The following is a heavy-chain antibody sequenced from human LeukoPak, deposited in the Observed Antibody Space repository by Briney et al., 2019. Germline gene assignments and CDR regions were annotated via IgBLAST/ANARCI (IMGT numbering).Heavy chain of an antibody. J-gene: IGHJ4*02. CDR2: ISSSGSTI. D-gene: IGHD6-19*01. CDR1: GFTFSSYE. Sequence: PGGSLRLSCAASGFTFSSYEMNWVRQAPGKGLEWVSYISSSGSTIYYADSVKGRFTISRDDAKNSLYLQMNSLRAEDTAVYYCARVPAVAGGNWGQGTLVAVSS. V-gene: IGHV3-48*03. CDR3: ARVPAVAGGN.